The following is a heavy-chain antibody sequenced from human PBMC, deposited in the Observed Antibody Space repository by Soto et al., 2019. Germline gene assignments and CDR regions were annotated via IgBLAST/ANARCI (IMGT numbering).Heavy chain of an antibody. V-gene: IGHV3-30*18. J-gene: IGHJ4*02. Sequence: GGSLRLSCAASGFTFNTYGMHWVRQAPGKGLEWVAVISYGGSEKYYVDSVKGRFTISKDNSKNTLYLQMNSLRPEDTAVYYCAKSPNFYCSSPNCYKYYFDHWGQGTRVTVSS. CDR3: AKSPNFYCSSPNCYKYYFDH. D-gene: IGHD2-2*02. CDR2: ISYGGSEK. CDR1: GFTFNTYG.